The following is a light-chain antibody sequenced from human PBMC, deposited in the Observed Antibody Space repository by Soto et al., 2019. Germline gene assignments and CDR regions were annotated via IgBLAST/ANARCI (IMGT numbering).Light chain of an antibody. CDR2: GAS. CDR3: QQYGSSPVT. Sequence: DIVLTQSPGPLSLSPGERATLSCRASQSVITSYLAWYQQKPGQAPRLLIYGASSRATGIPDRFSGSGSGTDFTLTISRLEPEDVAGYYCQQYGSSPVTFGQGTKVEIK. CDR1: QSVITSY. J-gene: IGKJ1*01. V-gene: IGKV3-20*01.